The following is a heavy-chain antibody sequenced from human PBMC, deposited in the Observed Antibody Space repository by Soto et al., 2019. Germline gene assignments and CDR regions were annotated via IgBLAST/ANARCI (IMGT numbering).Heavy chain of an antibody. Sequence: QVQLVQSGAEVKKPGSSVKVSCKASGGTFSSYTISWVRQAPGQGLEWMGRIIPILGIANYAQKFRGRVTITADKSTSTAYMELSSLRSEDTAVYYCARINGDYGEAYWGQGTLVTVSS. V-gene: IGHV1-69*02. D-gene: IGHD4-17*01. CDR2: IIPILGIA. CDR1: GGTFSSYT. CDR3: ARINGDYGEAY. J-gene: IGHJ4*02.